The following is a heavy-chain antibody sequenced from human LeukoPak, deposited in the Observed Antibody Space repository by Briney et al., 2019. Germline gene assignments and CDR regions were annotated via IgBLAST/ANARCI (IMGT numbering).Heavy chain of an antibody. CDR3: ARGGYNWNDEGSFGD. Sequence: ASVKVSCKGSGYTFTSYDINWVRQATGQGLEWMGWMNPNSGNTGYAQKFQGRVTMTRNTSISTAYMELSSLRSEDTAVYYCARGGYNWNDEGSFGDWGQGTLVTVSS. V-gene: IGHV1-8*01. CDR2: MNPNSGNT. D-gene: IGHD1-20*01. CDR1: GYTFTSYD. J-gene: IGHJ4*02.